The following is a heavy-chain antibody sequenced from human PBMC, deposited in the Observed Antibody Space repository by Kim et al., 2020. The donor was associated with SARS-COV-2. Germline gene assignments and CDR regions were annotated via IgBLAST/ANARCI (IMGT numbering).Heavy chain of an antibody. Sequence: SETLSLTCTVSGGSVSSGSYYWSWIRQPPGKRLEGIGYIDYSGSSNYNPSLKRRVTISVATPKNQFSLMLSSVTAADTAVYYCAGDYGDYVDYFAYWGQGTLVTVSS. J-gene: IGHJ4*02. CDR1: GGSVSSGSYY. D-gene: IGHD4-17*01. CDR2: IDYSGSS. V-gene: IGHV4-61*01. CDR3: AGDYGDYVDYFAY.